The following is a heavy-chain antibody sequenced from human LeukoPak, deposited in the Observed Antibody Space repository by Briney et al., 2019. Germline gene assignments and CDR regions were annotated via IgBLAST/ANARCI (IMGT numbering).Heavy chain of an antibody. CDR3: ARHNGGGYKFDY. J-gene: IGHJ4*02. D-gene: IGHD5-24*01. Sequence: SETPSLTCTVSGGSISSYYWSWIRQPPGKGLEWIGFIYYSGSTNYNPSLKSRVTISVDTSKNQFSLKLSSVTAADTAVYYCARHNGGGYKFDYWGQGTLVTVSS. V-gene: IGHV4-59*08. CDR2: IYYSGST. CDR1: GGSISSYY.